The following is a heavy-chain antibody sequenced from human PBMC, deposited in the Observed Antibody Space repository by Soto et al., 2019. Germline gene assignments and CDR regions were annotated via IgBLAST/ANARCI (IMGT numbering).Heavy chain of an antibody. V-gene: IGHV3-30*18. D-gene: IGHD2-15*01. CDR1: GFTFSSYG. J-gene: IGHJ4*02. Sequence: GGSLRLSCAASGFTFSSYGMHRVRQAPGKGLEWVAVISYDGSNKYYADSVKGRFTISRDNSKNTLYLQMNSLRAEDTAVYYCAKEKEGYCSGGSCFNFDYWGQGTLVTVSS. CDR3: AKEKEGYCSGGSCFNFDY. CDR2: ISYDGSNK.